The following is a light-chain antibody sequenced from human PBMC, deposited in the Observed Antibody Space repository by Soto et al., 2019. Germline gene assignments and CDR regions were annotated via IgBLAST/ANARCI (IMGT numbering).Light chain of an antibody. Sequence: EIVLTQSPATLSLSPGEGGTLSCRASQSVSSYLAWYQQKPGQAPRLLIYDASNRATGIPARFSGSGSGTDFTLTISSLEPEDFAVYYCQQRSNWPGTFGQGTKVE. J-gene: IGKJ1*01. CDR3: QQRSNWPGT. CDR2: DAS. CDR1: QSVSSY. V-gene: IGKV3-11*01.